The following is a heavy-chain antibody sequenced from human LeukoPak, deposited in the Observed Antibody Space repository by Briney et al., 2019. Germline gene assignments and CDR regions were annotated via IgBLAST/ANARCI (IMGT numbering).Heavy chain of an antibody. V-gene: IGHV4-4*07. CDR3: ARDVREGYCSSTSCPGNWFDP. D-gene: IGHD2-2*01. CDR2: IYTSGST. J-gene: IGHJ5*02. Sequence: PSETLSLTCTVSGGSISSYYWSWIRQPAGKGLEWIGRIYTSGSTNYNPSLKSRVTMSEDTSKNQFSLKLSSVTAADTAVYYCARDVREGYCSSTSCPGNWFDPWGQGTLVTVSS. CDR1: GGSISSYY.